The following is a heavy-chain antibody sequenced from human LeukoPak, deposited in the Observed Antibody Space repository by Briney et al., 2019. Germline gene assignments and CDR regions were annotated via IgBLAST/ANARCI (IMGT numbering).Heavy chain of an antibody. Sequence: PGGSLRLSCATSGFTFAAFNMNWVQQAPGKGLEWVSSISGSRTFVFYADSVKGRFTISRDDARNSLHLDMKRLNFDDTAVYYCARGLKGDSAGLDFWGQGSLVTVSS. V-gene: IGHV3-21*01. D-gene: IGHD3-16*01. J-gene: IGHJ4*02. CDR3: ARGLKGDSAGLDF. CDR2: ISGSRTFV. CDR1: GFTFAAFN.